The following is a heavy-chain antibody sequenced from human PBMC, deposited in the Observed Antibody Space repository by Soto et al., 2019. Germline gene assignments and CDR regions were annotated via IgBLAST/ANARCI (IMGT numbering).Heavy chain of an antibody. D-gene: IGHD3-22*01. CDR1: GGSISSGDYY. Sequence: SETLSLTCTVSGGSISSGDYYWNWIRQPPGKGLEWIGYIYYSGSTYHNPSLKSRVTISVDTSKNQFSLRLTSVTAADTAVYYCAREPYDYDRSGHFDYWGQGTLVTVSS. CDR3: AREPYDYDRSGHFDY. V-gene: IGHV4-30-4*01. J-gene: IGHJ4*02. CDR2: IYYSGST.